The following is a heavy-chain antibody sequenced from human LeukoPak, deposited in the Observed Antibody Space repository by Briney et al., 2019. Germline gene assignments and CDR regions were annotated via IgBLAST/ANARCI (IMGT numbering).Heavy chain of an antibody. J-gene: IGHJ4*02. V-gene: IGHV1-69*05. CDR2: IIPIIGTA. Sequence: SVKVSCKASGGTFSSYSISWVRQAPGQGLEWMGGIIPIIGTANYAQKFQGRVTITTDESTSTAYMELSSLRSEDTAVYYCTGYCSSTSCSIDCWGQGTLVTVSS. D-gene: IGHD2-2*01. CDR3: TGYCSSTSCSIDC. CDR1: GGTFSSYS.